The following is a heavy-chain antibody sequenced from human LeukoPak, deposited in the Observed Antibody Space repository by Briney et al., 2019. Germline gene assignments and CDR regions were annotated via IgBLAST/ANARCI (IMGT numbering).Heavy chain of an antibody. CDR1: GFTFSKSA. V-gene: IGHV3-23*01. Sequence: GGSLRLSCAASGFTFSKSAMSWVRQAPGKGLEWVSGISSGGSGTFYADSVKGRFTISRDNSKNTLYLQMNSLRAEDTALYYCAKDGLYYDGSEHVYYFDSWGQGTLVTVSS. J-gene: IGHJ4*02. CDR3: AKDGLYYDGSEHVYYFDS. D-gene: IGHD3-22*01. CDR2: ISSGGSGT.